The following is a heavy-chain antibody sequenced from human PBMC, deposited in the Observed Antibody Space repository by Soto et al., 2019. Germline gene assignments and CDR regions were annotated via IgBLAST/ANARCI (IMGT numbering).Heavy chain of an antibody. D-gene: IGHD3-22*01. CDR3: ARIDYDSSGYALMDV. J-gene: IGHJ6*02. Sequence: PGGSLRLSCAASGFTFSSYDMHWVRQATGKGLEWVSAIGTAGDTYYPGSVKGRFTISRENAKNSLYLQMNSLRAGDTAVYYCARIDYDSSGYALMDVWGQGXTVTVSS. CDR2: IGTAGDT. V-gene: IGHV3-13*01. CDR1: GFTFSSYD.